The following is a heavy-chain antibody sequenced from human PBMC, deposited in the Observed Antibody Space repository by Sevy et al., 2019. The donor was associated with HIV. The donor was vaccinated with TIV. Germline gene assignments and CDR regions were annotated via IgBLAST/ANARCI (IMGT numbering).Heavy chain of an antibody. J-gene: IGHJ3*02. CDR2: IYPGDSDT. CDR1: GYSFPSFW. Sequence: GESLKISCKGSGYSFPSFWIGWVRQMPGKGLEWMGIIYPGDSDTRYSPSFQGQVTISADKSISTAYLQESSLKASDTAMYYCARPSGPDCSSTSCYNYDAFDIWGQGTMVTVSS. CDR3: ARPSGPDCSSTSCYNYDAFDI. D-gene: IGHD2-2*02. V-gene: IGHV5-51*01.